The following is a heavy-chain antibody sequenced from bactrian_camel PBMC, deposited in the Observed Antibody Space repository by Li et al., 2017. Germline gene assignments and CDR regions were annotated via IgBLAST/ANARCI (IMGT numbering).Heavy chain of an antibody. V-gene: IGHV3S6*01. D-gene: IGHD3*01. CDR1: EFIYSSLC. Sequence: HVQLVESGGGSVQAGGSLRLSCAASEFIYSSLCMGWFRQAPGKEREGVACIDSDADTTYAEDVLGRFTISKDDAKGTLYLQMNSLKPEDTAIYYCAAAKGLPDLLRGGYLSARSYNYWGRGTQVTVS. CDR2: IDSDADT. J-gene: IGHJ4*01. CDR3: AAAKGLPDLLRGGYLSARSYNY.